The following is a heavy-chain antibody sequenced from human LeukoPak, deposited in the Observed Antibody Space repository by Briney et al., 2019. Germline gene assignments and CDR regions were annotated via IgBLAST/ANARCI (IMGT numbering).Heavy chain of an antibody. V-gene: IGHV4-39*07. D-gene: IGHD6-19*01. CDR3: ARALVAAVAGPHWFDP. J-gene: IGHJ5*02. CDR2: IYYSGST. CDR1: GGSISSSSYY. Sequence: SETLSLTCAVSGGSISSSSYYWGWIRQPPGKGLEWIGSIYYSGSTYYTPSLKSRVTISLDTSKNQFSLKLSSVTAADTAVYYCARALVAAVAGPHWFDPWGQGTLVTVSS.